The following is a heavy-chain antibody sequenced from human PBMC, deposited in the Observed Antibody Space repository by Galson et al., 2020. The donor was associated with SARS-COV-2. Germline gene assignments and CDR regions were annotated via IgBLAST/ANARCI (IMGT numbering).Heavy chain of an antibody. CDR1: GYTFTNYD. V-gene: IGHV1-8*01. D-gene: IGHD2-2*02. J-gene: IGHJ4*02. Sequence: ASVKVSCKASGYTFTNYDINWVRQATGQGLEWMGWMNPYSGNTGYAQQFKGRVTMSRDTSRSTAYMELTSLRSDDTAVYYCARGTQDCSSASCYNYWGQGTLVTVSS. CDR3: ARGTQDCSSASCYNY. CDR2: MNPYSGNT.